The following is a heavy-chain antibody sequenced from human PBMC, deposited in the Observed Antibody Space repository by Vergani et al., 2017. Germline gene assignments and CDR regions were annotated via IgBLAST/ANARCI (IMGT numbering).Heavy chain of an antibody. CDR1: GMSISNNHYY. D-gene: IGHD6-6*01. V-gene: IGHV4-39*01. CDR3: ARHLRQLARNDVFDI. CDR2: IYDSRNN. J-gene: IGHJ3*02. Sequence: QLQLQESGPRLVKPSETLSLTCSLSGMSISNNHYYWGWIRQPPGKGLEWMGSIYDSRNNNYSPSLKSRVSISVDTSKNQFSLNLTSVTAAATAVYYCARHLRQLARNDVFDIWGHGTLVTVSS.